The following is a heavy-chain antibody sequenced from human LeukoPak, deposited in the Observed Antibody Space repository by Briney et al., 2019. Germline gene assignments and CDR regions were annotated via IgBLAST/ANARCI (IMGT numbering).Heavy chain of an antibody. J-gene: IGHJ4*02. V-gene: IGHV3-7*04. D-gene: IGHD5-24*01. CDR3: TRVGYIDEGIDY. CDR1: GFPFSSYW. CDR2: IKQDGSKK. Sequence: GGSLRLSCVASGFPFSSYWMTWARQAPGKGLEWVANIKQDGSKKSYVDSVKGRFTISRDNAKNSLYLQMNSLRAEDTAIYYCTRVGYIDEGIDYWGQGTLVTVSS.